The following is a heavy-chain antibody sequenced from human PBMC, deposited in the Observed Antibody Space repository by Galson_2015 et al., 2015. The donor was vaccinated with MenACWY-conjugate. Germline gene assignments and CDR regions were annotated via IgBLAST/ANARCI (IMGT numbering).Heavy chain of an antibody. J-gene: IGHJ6*03. CDR1: GYSLSELS. Sequence: SVKVSCKVSGYSLSELSMYWVRQARGKGLEWMGGSDPEDGKRVYAEKFQGRINMTEDTSTDTAYMEVSRLRSDDTAVYYCATDWGHWSGFTCYVRYHYMDVWGKGATVTVSS. CDR2: SDPEDGKR. D-gene: IGHD2-15*01. V-gene: IGHV1-24*01. CDR3: ATDWGHWSGFTCYVRYHYMDV.